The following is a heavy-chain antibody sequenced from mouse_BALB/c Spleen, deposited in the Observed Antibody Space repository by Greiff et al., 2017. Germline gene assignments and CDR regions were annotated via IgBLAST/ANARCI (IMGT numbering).Heavy chain of an antibody. D-gene: IGHD1-1*01. CDR2: IYPGDGDT. Sequence: VQLQQPGAELVKPGASVKLSCKASGYTFTSYWMHWVKQRPGQGLEWIGEIYPGDGDTNYNGKFKGKATLTADKSSSTAYMQLSSLTSEDSAVYFCARDYYGSSYPFDYWGQGTTLTVSS. CDR1: GYTFTSYW. CDR3: ARDYYGSSYPFDY. J-gene: IGHJ2*01. V-gene: IGHV1-53*01.